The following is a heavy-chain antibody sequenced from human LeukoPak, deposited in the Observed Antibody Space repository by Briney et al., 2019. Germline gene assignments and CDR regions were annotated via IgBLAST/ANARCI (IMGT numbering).Heavy chain of an antibody. CDR3: ARGPNYYGSGEDPAFDY. V-gene: IGHV4-34*01. Sequence: TSETLSLTCAAYGGSFSGYYWSWIRQPPGKGLEWIGEINHSGSTNYNPSLKSRVTISVDTSKNQFSLKLSSVTAADTAVYYCARGPNYYGSGEDPAFDYWGQGTLVTVSS. CDR1: GGSFSGYY. D-gene: IGHD3-10*01. J-gene: IGHJ4*02. CDR2: INHSGST.